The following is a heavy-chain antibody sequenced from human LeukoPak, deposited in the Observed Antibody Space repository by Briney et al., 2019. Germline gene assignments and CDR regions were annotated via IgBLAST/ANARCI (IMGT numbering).Heavy chain of an antibody. CDR3: ARTVVIAATYWFDP. CDR2: IYYSGTT. V-gene: IGHV4-31*03. J-gene: IGHJ5*02. CDR1: GGSVSSGGHY. D-gene: IGHD2-15*01. Sequence: SQTLSLTCTVSGGSVSSGGHYWTWIRQYPGKGLEWIGYIYYSGTTHYSPSLKSRVTISVDTSKNQFSLNLSSVTAADTAVYYCARTVVIAATYWFDPWGQGSLVTVSS.